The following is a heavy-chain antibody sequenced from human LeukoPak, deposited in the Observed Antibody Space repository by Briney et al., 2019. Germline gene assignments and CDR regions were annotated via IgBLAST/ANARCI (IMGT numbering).Heavy chain of an antibody. J-gene: IGHJ4*02. CDR1: GFTFSTYT. Sequence: GGSLRLSCAASGFTFSTYTMNWVRQAPGKGLEWVSSIRSNGDTTYNADSVKGRFTISRDNSKNTLYLQMNSLRVEDTAIYYCAKGQELDDGVFDSWGQGTLVTVSS. CDR2: IRSNGDTT. D-gene: IGHD1-1*01. V-gene: IGHV3-23*01. CDR3: AKGQELDDGVFDS.